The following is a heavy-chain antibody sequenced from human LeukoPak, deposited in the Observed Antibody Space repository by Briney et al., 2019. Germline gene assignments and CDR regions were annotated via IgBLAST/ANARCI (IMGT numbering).Heavy chain of an antibody. CDR2: ISGSGGST. V-gene: IGHV3-23*01. CDR3: AKVERGYSYGTDY. CDR1: GFTFSSYW. D-gene: IGHD5-18*01. Sequence: GGSLRLSCAASGFTFSSYWMSWVRQAPGKGLEWVSAISGSGGSTYYADSVKGRFTISRDNSKNTLYLQMNSLRAEDTAVYYCAKVERGYSYGTDYWGQGTLVTVSS. J-gene: IGHJ4*02.